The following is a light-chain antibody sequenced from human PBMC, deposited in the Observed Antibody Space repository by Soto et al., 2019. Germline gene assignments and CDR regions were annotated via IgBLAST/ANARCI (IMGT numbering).Light chain of an antibody. J-gene: IGKJ1*01. CDR3: QQHGSGPWT. V-gene: IGKV3-20*01. Sequence: EIVLTQSPDTLSLSPGERATLSCRASQSVSSNNLACYQHKPGQPPRLLIYVATRRATGIPDRFSGSGSGSEFTLTITRLEPEDFAVYYCQQHGSGPWTFGQGTKVAIK. CDR1: QSVSSNN. CDR2: VAT.